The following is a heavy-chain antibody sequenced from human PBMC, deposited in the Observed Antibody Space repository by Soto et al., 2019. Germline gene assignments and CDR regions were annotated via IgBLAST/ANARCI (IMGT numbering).Heavy chain of an antibody. V-gene: IGHV4-59*01. CDR2: IYYSGTT. CDR1: GDSISRYY. J-gene: IGHJ2*01. CDR3: ARAGTNSRYFDL. D-gene: IGHD7-27*01. Sequence: QMQLQESGPGLVKPSETLSLTCTVSGDSISRYYWTWIRQSPGKGLEWIGYIYYSGTTNYNPSLESRVTISVDTSKNQFSLKLNSVTAADTAVYFCARAGTNSRYFDLWGRGTLVTVSS.